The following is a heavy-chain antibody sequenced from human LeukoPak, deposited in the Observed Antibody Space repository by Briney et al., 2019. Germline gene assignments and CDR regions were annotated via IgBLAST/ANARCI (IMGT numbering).Heavy chain of an antibody. J-gene: IGHJ6*02. CDR3: AKGLQRTPYYYYGMDV. D-gene: IGHD2-2*01. Sequence: PGGSLRLSCAASGFTFSDYAMSWVRQAPGKGLEWVSAVTYSGAPTYYADSVKGRFTISRDTPKNTLCLQMNSLRVEDTAVYYCAKGLQRTPYYYYGMDVWGQGTTVTGSS. V-gene: IGHV3-23*01. CDR1: GFTFSDYA. CDR2: VTYSGAPT.